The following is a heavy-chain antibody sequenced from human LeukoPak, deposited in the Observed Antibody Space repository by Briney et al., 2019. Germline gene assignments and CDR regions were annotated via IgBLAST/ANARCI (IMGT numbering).Heavy chain of an antibody. Sequence: SETLSLTCTVSGGSISSYYWSWIRQPPGKGLEWIGYIYYSGSTNYNPSLKSRVTISVDTSKNQFSLKLSSATAADTAVYYCARDRGFYYGSGISGTIDPWGQGTLVTVSS. D-gene: IGHD3-10*01. CDR1: GGSISSYY. V-gene: IGHV4-59*01. CDR2: IYYSGST. CDR3: ARDRGFYYGSGISGTIDP. J-gene: IGHJ5*02.